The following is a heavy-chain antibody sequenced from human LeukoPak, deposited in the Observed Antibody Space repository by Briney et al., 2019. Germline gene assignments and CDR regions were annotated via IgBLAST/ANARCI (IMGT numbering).Heavy chain of an antibody. V-gene: IGHV3-21*01. D-gene: IGHD6-6*01. CDR2: IDSNSNFM. CDR3: ARAPEYSSSSEIFDY. Sequence: KPGGSLRLSCAASGFTFGLYSMTWVRQAPGKGLEWVSLIDSNSNFMNYADSVKGRFTISRDNAKKSLYLQMNSLRAEDTAVYYCARAPEYSSSSEIFDYWGQGTLVTVSS. CDR1: GFTFGLYS. J-gene: IGHJ4*02.